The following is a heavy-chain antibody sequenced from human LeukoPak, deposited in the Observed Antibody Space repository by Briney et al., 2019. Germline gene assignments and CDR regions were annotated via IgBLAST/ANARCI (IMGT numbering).Heavy chain of an antibody. CDR2: ISSSSSYI. CDR3: AREPTYYYDSSGYLDY. J-gene: IGHJ4*02. Sequence: PGGSLRLSCAASGFTFSSYSMNWVRQAPGKGLEWVSSISSSSSYIYYADSVKGRFTISRDNAKNSLYLQMNSLRAEDTAVYYCAREPTYYYDSSGYLDYWGQGTLVTVSS. D-gene: IGHD3-22*01. V-gene: IGHV3-21*01. CDR1: GFTFSSYS.